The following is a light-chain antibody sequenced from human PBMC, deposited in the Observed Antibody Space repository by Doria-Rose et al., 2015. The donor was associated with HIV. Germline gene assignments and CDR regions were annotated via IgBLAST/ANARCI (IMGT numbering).Light chain of an antibody. V-gene: IGKV3-20*01. J-gene: IGKJ1*01. CDR3: HQYGTSWT. CDR2: DGS. Sequence: EIVMTQSPGTLSLSPGERATLSCRASQSFSSTYLAWYQQKPGQAPSPLIYDGSTRATGIPDRFSASGSGTDFTLTINRLEPEDFALYYRHQYGTSWTFGQGTKVEI. CDR1: QSFSSTY.